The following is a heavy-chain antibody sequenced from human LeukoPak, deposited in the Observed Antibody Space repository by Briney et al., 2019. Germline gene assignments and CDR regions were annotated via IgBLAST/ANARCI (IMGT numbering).Heavy chain of an antibody. CDR1: GYTFTSYY. V-gene: IGHV1-46*01. D-gene: IGHD3-10*01. Sequence: ASVKVSCKASGYTFTSYYMHWVRPAPGQGLEWMGIINPSGGSTSYAQKFQGRVTMTRDTSTSTVYMELSSLRSEDTAVYYCAIRWFGELSPANWFDPWGQGTLVTISS. CDR2: INPSGGST. CDR3: AIRWFGELSPANWFDP. J-gene: IGHJ5*02.